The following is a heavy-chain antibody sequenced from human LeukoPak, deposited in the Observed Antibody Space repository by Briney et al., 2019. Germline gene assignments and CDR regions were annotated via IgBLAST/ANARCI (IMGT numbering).Heavy chain of an antibody. Sequence: GRSLRLSCAASGFTFGSYGMHWVRQAPGKGLEWVAVIWYDGSNTYYADSVKGRFNISRDNSKNTPSLQMNSLRAEDTAVYYCAREGLATIDYFDSWGQGTLVTVSS. D-gene: IGHD5-24*01. J-gene: IGHJ4*02. CDR2: IWYDGSNT. V-gene: IGHV3-33*01. CDR3: AREGLATIDYFDS. CDR1: GFTFGSYG.